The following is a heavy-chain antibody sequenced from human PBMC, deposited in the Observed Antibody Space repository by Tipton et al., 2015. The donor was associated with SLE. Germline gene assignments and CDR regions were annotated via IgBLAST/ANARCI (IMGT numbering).Heavy chain of an antibody. CDR2: IDAGDGNT. J-gene: IGHJ4*02. CDR3: ARRYDFWGEGLDYFDY. D-gene: IGHD3-3*01. V-gene: IGHV1-3*01. CDR1: GYTFTSYA. Sequence: QSGAEVKKPGASVKVSCKASGYTFTSYALHWVRQDPGQRLEWMGWIDAGDGNTQYSQKLQGRVTITRDTSASTACMELSSLRSGDTAVYYCARRYDFWGEGLDYFDYWGQGTLVTVSS.